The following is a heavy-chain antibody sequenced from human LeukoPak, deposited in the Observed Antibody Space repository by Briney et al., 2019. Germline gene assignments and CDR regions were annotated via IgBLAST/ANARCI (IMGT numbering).Heavy chain of an antibody. CDR3: ARSLGYSSGHGMDV. CDR2: IYSGGST. D-gene: IGHD6-19*01. CDR1: GFTVSSNY. J-gene: IGHJ6*02. Sequence: GGSLRLSCAASGFTVSSNYMSWVRQALGKGLEWVSVIYSGGSTYYADSVKGRFTISRDNSKNSLYLQMNSLRAEDTAVYYCARSLGYSSGHGMDVWGQGTTVTVSS. V-gene: IGHV3-53*01.